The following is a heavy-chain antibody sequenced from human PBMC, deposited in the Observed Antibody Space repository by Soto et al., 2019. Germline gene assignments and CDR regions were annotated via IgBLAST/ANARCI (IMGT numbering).Heavy chain of an antibody. V-gene: IGHV4-59*01. Sequence: SETLSLTCTVSGASISSYYWSWIRQPPGKGLEWIGYISYSGSTNYNPSLKSRVTISFDASKNEISLQVRSATAADAAVYYCARDLNEYCNGGKRNLFDPWGQGTLVTVSS. J-gene: IGHJ5*02. CDR3: ARDLNEYCNGGKRNLFDP. D-gene: IGHD2-15*01. CDR1: GASISSYY. CDR2: ISYSGST.